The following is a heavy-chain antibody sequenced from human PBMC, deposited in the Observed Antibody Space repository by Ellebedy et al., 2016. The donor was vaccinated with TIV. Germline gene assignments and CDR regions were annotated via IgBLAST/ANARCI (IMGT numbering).Heavy chain of an antibody. Sequence: GSLRLXCTVSGYSISSGYYWGWIRQPPGKGLEWIGSIYTSGSTNYNPSLKSRVTISVDTSKNQFSLKLSSVTAADTAVYYCAITRIAARSGGWFDPWGQGTLVTVSS. D-gene: IGHD6-6*01. CDR2: IYTSGST. J-gene: IGHJ5*02. CDR3: AITRIAARSGGWFDP. V-gene: IGHV4-38-2*02. CDR1: GYSISSGYY.